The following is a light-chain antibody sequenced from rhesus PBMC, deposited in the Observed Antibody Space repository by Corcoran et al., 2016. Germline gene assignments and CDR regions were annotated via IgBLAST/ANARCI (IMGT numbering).Light chain of an antibody. CDR3: QQYNSFPYS. J-gene: IGKJ2*01. CDR2: YTS. CDR1: QEINNF. V-gene: IGKV1-66*01. Sequence: DIQMTQSPSSLSASVGDRVTITCRASQEINNFLSWYQQKPGRAPQPLNYYTSTLETGVPSRFSGRRSGTDYTLTISSLQPEDIATYSCQQYNSFPYSFGQGTKLEIK.